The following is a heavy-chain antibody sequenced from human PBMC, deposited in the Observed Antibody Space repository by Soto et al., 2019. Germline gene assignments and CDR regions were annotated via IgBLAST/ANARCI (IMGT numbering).Heavy chain of an antibody. V-gene: IGHV3-23*01. J-gene: IGHJ3*02. D-gene: IGHD7-27*01. CDR2: ISGSGGST. CDR3: AKSGVTGDAFDI. Sequence: EVQLLESGGGLVQPGGSLRLSCAVSGFTFSSNAMSWVRQAPGKGLEWVSAISGSGGSTYYADSVKGRFTISRDNSKNTLYLQMNSLRAEDTAVYYCAKSGVTGDAFDIWGQGTMVTVSS. CDR1: GFTFSSNA.